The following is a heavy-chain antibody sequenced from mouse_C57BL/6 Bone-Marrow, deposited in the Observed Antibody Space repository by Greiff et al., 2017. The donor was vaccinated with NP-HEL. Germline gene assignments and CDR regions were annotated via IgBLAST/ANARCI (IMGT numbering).Heavy chain of an antibody. V-gene: IGHV2-2*01. CDR3: ASYDYLYAMDY. J-gene: IGHJ4*01. D-gene: IGHD2-4*01. CDR1: GFSLTSYG. Sequence: QVQLKESGPGLVQPSQSLSITCTVSGFSLTSYGVHWVRQSPGKGLEWLGVIWSGGSTDYNAAFISRLSISKDNSKSQVFFKMNSLQADDTAIYYCASYDYLYAMDYWGQGTSVTVSS. CDR2: IWSGGST.